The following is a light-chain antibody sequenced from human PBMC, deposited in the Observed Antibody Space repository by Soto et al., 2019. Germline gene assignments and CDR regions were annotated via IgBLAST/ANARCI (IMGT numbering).Light chain of an antibody. Sequence: QSVLTQPASVSGSPGQSITISCTGTSSDVGGYDYVSWYQQHPGKAPKLMIYEVTKRPSGVSNRFSGSKSGNTASLTVSGLQAEDEAVYYCSSYTSYTTLVFGGGTQLTVL. CDR3: SSYTSYTTLV. CDR1: SSDVGGYDY. CDR2: EVT. J-gene: IGLJ3*02. V-gene: IGLV2-14*01.